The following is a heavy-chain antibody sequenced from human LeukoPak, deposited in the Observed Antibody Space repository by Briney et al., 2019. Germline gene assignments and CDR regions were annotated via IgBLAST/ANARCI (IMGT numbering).Heavy chain of an antibody. V-gene: IGHV3-74*01. D-gene: IGHD1-26*01. CDR3: ARGRVGATLDY. CDR2: VNSDGSST. J-gene: IGHJ4*02. CDR1: GFTFSSYW. Sequence: GGSLRLSCAASGFTFSSYWMHWVRQAPGKGLVWVSRVNSDGSSTSYADSVKGRFTISRDNAKNTLYLQMNSLRAEDTAVYYCARGRVGATLDYWGQGTLVTVSS.